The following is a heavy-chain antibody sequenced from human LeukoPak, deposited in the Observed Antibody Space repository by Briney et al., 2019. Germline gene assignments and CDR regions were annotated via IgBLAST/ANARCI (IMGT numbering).Heavy chain of an antibody. CDR2: IKQDGSEK. CDR3: ARVFYDILTGYYDYFDY. CDR1: GFTFSSYW. Sequence: GGSLRLSCAASGFTFSSYWMSWVRQAPGKGLEWVANIKQDGSEKYYVDSVKGRFTISRDNAKNPLYLQMNSLRAEDTAVYYCARVFYDILTGYYDYFDYWGQGTLVTVSS. V-gene: IGHV3-7*04. D-gene: IGHD3-9*01. J-gene: IGHJ4*02.